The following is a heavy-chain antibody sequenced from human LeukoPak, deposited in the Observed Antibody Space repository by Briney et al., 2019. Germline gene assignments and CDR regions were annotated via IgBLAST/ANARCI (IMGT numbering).Heavy chain of an antibody. Sequence: SETLSLTCTVSGVFISSNTYYWDWIRQAPGKGLEWIGNINHGGSTYYNASLKSRVTMSVDTSKNQLSLKLTSLTAADTAGYFCARHPSVLNWLDNWGQGTLVTVSS. V-gene: IGHV4-39*01. CDR3: ARHPSVLNWLDN. D-gene: IGHD2-15*01. CDR1: GVFISSNTYY. CDR2: INHGGST. J-gene: IGHJ5*02.